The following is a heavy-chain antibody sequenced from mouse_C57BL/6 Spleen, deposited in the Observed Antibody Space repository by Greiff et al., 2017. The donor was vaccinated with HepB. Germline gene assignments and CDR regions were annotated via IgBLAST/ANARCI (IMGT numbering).Heavy chain of an antibody. CDR3: ARELGPIYDGYSSMDY. Sequence: EVQVVESGGGLVKPGGSLKLSCAASGFTFSSYAMSWVRQTPEKRLEWVATISDGGSYTYYPDNVKGRFTISRDNAKNNLYLQMSHLKSEDTAMYYCARELGPIYDGYSSMDYWGQGTSVTVSS. CDR1: GFTFSSYA. V-gene: IGHV5-4*01. J-gene: IGHJ4*01. CDR2: ISDGGSYT. D-gene: IGHD2-3*01.